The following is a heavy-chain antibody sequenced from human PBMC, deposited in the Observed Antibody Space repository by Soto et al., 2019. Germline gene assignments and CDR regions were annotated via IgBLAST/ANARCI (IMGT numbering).Heavy chain of an antibody. CDR3: AKDTYYYDSSGYDDAFDI. J-gene: IGHJ3*02. CDR2: ISGSGGST. Sequence: GGSLRLSCAAPGFTFSSYAMSWVRQAPGKGLEWVSAISGSGGSTYYADSVKGRFTISRDNSKNTLYLQMNSLRAEDTAVYYCAKDTYYYDSSGYDDAFDIWGQGTMVTVSS. D-gene: IGHD3-22*01. CDR1: GFTFSSYA. V-gene: IGHV3-23*01.